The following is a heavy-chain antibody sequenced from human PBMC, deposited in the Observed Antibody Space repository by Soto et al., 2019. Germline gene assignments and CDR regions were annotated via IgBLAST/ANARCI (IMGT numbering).Heavy chain of an antibody. CDR1: GYTFTSYS. D-gene: IGHD2-15*01. Sequence: GASVKIYCKASGYTFTSYSMQWVRQAPGQSLEWMGIINPSSGRTSYAQNFQGRVTMTSDTSTSIVYMEMSSLKSEDTAVYYCARDHNFGFILYAMDVWGQGTTVTVSS. CDR3: ARDHNFGFILYAMDV. J-gene: IGHJ6*02. V-gene: IGHV1-46*01. CDR2: INPSSGRT.